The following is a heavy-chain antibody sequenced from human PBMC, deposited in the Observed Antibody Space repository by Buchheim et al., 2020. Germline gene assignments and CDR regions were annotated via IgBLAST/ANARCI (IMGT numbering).Heavy chain of an antibody. CDR2: ISASGAGT. D-gene: IGHD2-21*02. CDR3: AKNSGRGDWPEY. CDR1: GFTFTTSP. J-gene: IGHJ4*02. V-gene: IGHV3-23*01. Sequence: EVQLLESGGGLVQPGGSPRLSCAASGFTFTTSPMSWVRQAPGKGLEWVSAISASGAGTSYADSVKGRFTMSRDNSKNTLYLQMNSLRVEDTAVYYGAKNSGRGDWPEYWGQGTL.